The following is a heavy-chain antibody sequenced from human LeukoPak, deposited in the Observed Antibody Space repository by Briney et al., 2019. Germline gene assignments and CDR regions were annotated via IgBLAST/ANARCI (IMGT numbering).Heavy chain of an antibody. V-gene: IGHV3-30*02. Sequence: GGSLRLSCAASGFTFSSYGMHWVRQAPGKGLEWVAFIRYDGSNKYYADSVKGRFTISRDNSKNTLYLQMNSLRAEDTAVYYCAREGYYYDSSGYSGDAFDIWGQGTMVTVSS. D-gene: IGHD3-22*01. CDR3: AREGYYYDSSGYSGDAFDI. CDR2: IRYDGSNK. CDR1: GFTFSSYG. J-gene: IGHJ3*02.